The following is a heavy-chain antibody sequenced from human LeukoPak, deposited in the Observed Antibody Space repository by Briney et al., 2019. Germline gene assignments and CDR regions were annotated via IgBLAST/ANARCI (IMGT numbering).Heavy chain of an antibody. CDR3: ATTPNCRGGSFYSRWFDP. CDR2: IYYSGST. Sequence: PSETLSLTCTVSGGSISSYYWSWIRQPPGKGLEWIGYIYYSGSTNYNPSLKSRVTISVDTSKNQFSLKLSSVTAADTAVHYCATTPNCRGGSFYSRWFDPWGQGTPVTVSS. J-gene: IGHJ5*02. CDR1: GGSISSYY. D-gene: IGHD2-15*01. V-gene: IGHV4-59*01.